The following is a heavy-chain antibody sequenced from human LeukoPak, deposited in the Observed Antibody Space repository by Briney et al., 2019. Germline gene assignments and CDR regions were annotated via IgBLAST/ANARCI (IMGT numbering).Heavy chain of an antibody. D-gene: IGHD3-22*01. Sequence: PGGSLRLSCAASGFTFSSYSMNWVRQAPGKGLEWVSSISSSSSYIYYADSVKGRFTISRDNAKNSLYLQMNSLRAEDTAVYYCARDSGDYYDSSGYYLHYYYYGMDVWGQGTTVTVSS. CDR1: GFTFSSYS. V-gene: IGHV3-21*01. J-gene: IGHJ6*02. CDR2: ISSSSSYI. CDR3: ARDSGDYYDSSGYYLHYYYYGMDV.